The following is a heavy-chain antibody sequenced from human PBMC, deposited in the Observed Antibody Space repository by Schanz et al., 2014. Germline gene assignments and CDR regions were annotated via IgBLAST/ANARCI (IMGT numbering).Heavy chain of an antibody. CDR2: IIPVLAIA. CDR1: GGTFSSYT. D-gene: IGHD2-21*01. CDR3: ARDRLECGAECYSVEVFEI. V-gene: IGHV1-69*08. J-gene: IGHJ4*02. Sequence: QVQLVQSGAEVKKPGSSVKVSCTASGGTFSSYTISWIRQAPGQGLEWMGRIIPVLAIADYAQKFQGRVTITADKSTSTASMELSSLRSEDTAVYYCARDRLECGAECYSVEVFEIWGQGTLXIVSS.